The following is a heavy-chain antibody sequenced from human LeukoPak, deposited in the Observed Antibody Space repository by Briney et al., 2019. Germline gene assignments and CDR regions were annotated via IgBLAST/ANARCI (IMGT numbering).Heavy chain of an antibody. J-gene: IGHJ4*02. Sequence: ASVKVSCKASGYTFTVYYMHWVRQAPGQGLEWMGWINPNSGGTNYAQKFQGRVTMTRDTSISTAYMELSRLRSDDTAVYYCARVTVWGYRTLSPDYWGQGTLVTVSS. D-gene: IGHD5-18*01. CDR1: GYTFTVYY. V-gene: IGHV1-2*02. CDR2: INPNSGGT. CDR3: ARVTVWGYRTLSPDY.